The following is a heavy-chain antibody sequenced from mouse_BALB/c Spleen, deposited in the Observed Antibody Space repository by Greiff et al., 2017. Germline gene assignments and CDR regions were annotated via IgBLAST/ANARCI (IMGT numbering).Heavy chain of an antibody. CDR3: ARDRDGNAAMDY. J-gene: IGHJ4*01. CDR2: ISDGGSYT. CDR1: GFTFSDYY. Sequence: EVQLVESGGGLVKPGGSLKLSCAASGFTFSDYYMYWVRQTPEKRLEWVATISDGGSYTYYPDSVKGRFTISRDNAKNNLYLQMSSLKSEDTAMYYCARDRDGNAAMDYWGQGTSVTVSS. D-gene: IGHD2-1*01. V-gene: IGHV5-4*02.